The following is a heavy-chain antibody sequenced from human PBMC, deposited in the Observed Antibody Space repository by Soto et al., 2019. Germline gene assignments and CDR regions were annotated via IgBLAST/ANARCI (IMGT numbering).Heavy chain of an antibody. Sequence: PGGSLRLSCAASGFTFSDYYMDWVRQAPGKGLEWVGRIRSKDASYTTDYAASVKGRFTISRGDSKNSLYLQMNSLKTEETVVYYCASGDFLIPWGQGILVTVS. V-gene: IGHV3-72*01. CDR3: ASGDFLIP. J-gene: IGHJ5*02. CDR1: GFTFSDYY. D-gene: IGHD2-21*02. CDR2: IRSKDASYTT.